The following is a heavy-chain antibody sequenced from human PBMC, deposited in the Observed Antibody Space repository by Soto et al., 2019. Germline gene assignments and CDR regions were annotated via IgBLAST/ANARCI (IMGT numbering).Heavy chain of an antibody. CDR1: GFTFSSYA. CDR2: ISGSGGST. CDR3: AKAPRSYYYYYGMGV. V-gene: IGHV3-23*01. J-gene: IGHJ6*02. Sequence: GGSLRLSCAASGFTFSSYAMSWVRQAPGKGLEWVSAISGSGGSTYYADSVKGRFTISRDNSKKTLYLQMHSLRAEDTAVYYCAKAPRSYYYYYGMGVWGQGSTVTVSS.